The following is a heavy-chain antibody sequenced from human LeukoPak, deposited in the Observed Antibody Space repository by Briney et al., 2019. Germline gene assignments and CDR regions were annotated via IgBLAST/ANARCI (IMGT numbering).Heavy chain of an antibody. J-gene: IGHJ3*02. CDR3: AKGGSMGIFDAFDI. CDR2: ISWNSGSI. Sequence: PGGSLRLSRAASGFTFDDYAMHWVRQAPGKGLEWVSGISWNSGSIGYADSVKGRFTISRDNAKNSLYLQMNSLRAEDTALYYCAKGGSMGIFDAFDIWGQGTTVTVSS. D-gene: IGHD1-26*01. V-gene: IGHV3-9*01. CDR1: GFTFDDYA.